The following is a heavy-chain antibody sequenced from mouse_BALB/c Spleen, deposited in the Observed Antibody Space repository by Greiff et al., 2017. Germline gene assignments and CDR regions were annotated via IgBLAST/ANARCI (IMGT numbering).Heavy chain of an antibody. Sequence: VQLQQSGAELVRSGASVKLSCTASGFNIKDYHMHWVKQRPEQGLEWIGWIDPENGDTEYAPKFQGKATMTADTSSNTAYLQLSSLTSEDTAVYYCTTLLRPYWYFDVWGAGTTVTVSS. J-gene: IGHJ1*01. CDR3: TTLLRPYWYFDV. CDR1: GFNIKDYH. V-gene: IGHV14-4*02. CDR2: IDPENGDT. D-gene: IGHD1-2*01.